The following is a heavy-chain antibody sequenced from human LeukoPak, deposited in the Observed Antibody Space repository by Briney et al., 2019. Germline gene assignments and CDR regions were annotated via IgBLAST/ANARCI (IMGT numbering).Heavy chain of an antibody. CDR1: GYTFTSYG. V-gene: IGHV1-18*01. CDR3: ARGYNWNDLLNYYYYYMDV. D-gene: IGHD1-1*01. Sequence: ASVKVSCKASGYTFTSYGISWVRQAPGQGLEWMGWISAYNGNTNYAQKFQGRVTITADESTSTAYMELSSLRSEDTAVYYCARGYNWNDLLNYYYYYMDVWGKGTTVTVSS. J-gene: IGHJ6*03. CDR2: ISAYNGNT.